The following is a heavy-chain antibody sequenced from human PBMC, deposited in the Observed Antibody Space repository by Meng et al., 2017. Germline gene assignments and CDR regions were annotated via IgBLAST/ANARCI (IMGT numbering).Heavy chain of an antibody. D-gene: IGHD3-10*01. CDR3: AKGIDYYGPYYFDY. CDR1: GFTFDDYA. CDR2: INWNSGNI. J-gene: IGHJ4*02. Sequence: SLKTYCAAPGFTFDDYAMHWVRQAPGKGLGWVSGINWNSGNIGYADSVKGRFTISRDNAKNSLYLQMISLRAEDTALYYCAKGIDYYGPYYFDYRGQGTLVTVSS. V-gene: IGHV3-9*01.